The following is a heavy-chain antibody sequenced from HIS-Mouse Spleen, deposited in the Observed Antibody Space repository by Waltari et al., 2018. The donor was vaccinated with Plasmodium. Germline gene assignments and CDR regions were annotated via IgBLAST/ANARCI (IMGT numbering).Heavy chain of an antibody. CDR3: ARVLGYKAAAGTFVEYFQH. D-gene: IGHD6-13*01. CDR2: INPNSGGT. CDR1: GYTFTGYY. J-gene: IGHJ1*01. V-gene: IGHV1-2*02. Sequence: QVQLVQSGAEVKKPGASVKVSCKASGYTFTGYYMHWVRPAPGPGLEWMGWINPNSGGTNYAQKFQGRVTMTRDTSISTAYMELSRLRSDDTAVYYCARVLGYKAAAGTFVEYFQHWGQGTLVTVSS.